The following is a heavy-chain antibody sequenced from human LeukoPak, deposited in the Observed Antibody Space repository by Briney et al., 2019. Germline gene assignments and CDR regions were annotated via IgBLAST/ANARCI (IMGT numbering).Heavy chain of an antibody. CDR1: GYTFTGYY. J-gene: IGHJ5*02. D-gene: IGHD2-2*01. CDR2: INPNSGGT. Sequence: GASVKVSCKVSGYTFTGYYMHWVRRAPGQGLEWMGWINPNSGGTNYAQKFQGRVTMTRDTSISTAYMELSRLRSDDTAVYYCAREVVPAATFPWGQGTLVTVSS. V-gene: IGHV1-2*02. CDR3: AREVVPAATFP.